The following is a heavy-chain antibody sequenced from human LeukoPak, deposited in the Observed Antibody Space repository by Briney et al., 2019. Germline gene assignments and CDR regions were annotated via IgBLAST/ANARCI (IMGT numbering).Heavy chain of an antibody. Sequence: GGSLRLSCAASGFTFSSYEMNWVRQAPGKGLEWVSSISSSSSYIYYADSVKGRFTISRDNAKNSLYLQMNSLRAEDTAVYYCARDADYDILTGYSIFDYWGQGTLVTVSS. CDR3: ARDADYDILTGYSIFDY. D-gene: IGHD3-9*01. J-gene: IGHJ4*02. V-gene: IGHV3-21*01. CDR2: ISSSSSYI. CDR1: GFTFSSYE.